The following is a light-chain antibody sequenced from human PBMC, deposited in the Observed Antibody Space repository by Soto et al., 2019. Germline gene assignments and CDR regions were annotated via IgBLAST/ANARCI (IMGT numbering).Light chain of an antibody. J-gene: IGKJ1*01. CDR2: AAS. V-gene: IGKV3-15*01. CDR3: HQYNNWPWT. Sequence: ETAMTQSRVTLSVSPGDTSTLSCSASQRVSSHLAWYQQKPGQAPRLLIYAASTRATGIPVRFSGSGSETEFTLTIRSRQSEDFAVYYCHQYNNWPWTFGQGTKVDI. CDR1: QRVSSH.